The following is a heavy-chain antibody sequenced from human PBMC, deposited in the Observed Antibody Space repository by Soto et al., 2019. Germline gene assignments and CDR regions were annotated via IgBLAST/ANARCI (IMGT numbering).Heavy chain of an antibody. Sequence: QVQLVESGGGVVQPGRSLRLSCTPSGYFFSTYGMHWVRQAPGKGLEWVAVIFFDGSKKYYADSVKGRFTISRDNSNNMLYLQMNSLRADDTAVYYCARGDYGGNSVGIDYWGQGNLVTVSS. CDR3: ARGDYGGNSVGIDY. CDR1: GYFFSTYG. D-gene: IGHD2-21*02. CDR2: IFFDGSKK. V-gene: IGHV3-33*01. J-gene: IGHJ4*02.